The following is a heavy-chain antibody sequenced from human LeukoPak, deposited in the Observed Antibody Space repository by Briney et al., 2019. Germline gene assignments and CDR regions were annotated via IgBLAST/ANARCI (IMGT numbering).Heavy chain of an antibody. CDR3: ARDEAHRAFDI. CDR1: GYTFTGYY. J-gene: IGHJ3*02. Sequence: ASVKVSCKASGYTFTGYYMHWVRQAPGQGLEWMGRINPNSGGTNYAQKFQGRVTMTRDTSISTAYMELSRLRFDDTAVYCCARDEAHRAFDIWGQGTMVTVSS. V-gene: IGHV1-2*06. CDR2: INPNSGGT.